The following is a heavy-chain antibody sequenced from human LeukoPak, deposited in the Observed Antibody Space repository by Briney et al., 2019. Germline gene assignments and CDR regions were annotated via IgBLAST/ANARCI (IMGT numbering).Heavy chain of an antibody. Sequence: PSETLSLTCTVSGGSISSYYWSWLRQPPGKALEWIGYIYYSGITNYNPYFKSRVTLSVDTSKNQFSLKLSSVTAADTAVYYCARRVGDKAYFDYWGQGTLVTVSS. CDR2: IYYSGIT. CDR3: ARRVGDKAYFDY. CDR1: GGSISSYY. D-gene: IGHD1-26*01. V-gene: IGHV4-59*01. J-gene: IGHJ4*02.